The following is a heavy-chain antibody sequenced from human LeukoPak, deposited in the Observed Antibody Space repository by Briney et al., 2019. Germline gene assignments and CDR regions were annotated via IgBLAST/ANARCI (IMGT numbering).Heavy chain of an antibody. J-gene: IGHJ4*02. Sequence: GASVKVPCKASGYTFTSYGISWVRQAPGQGLEWMGWISAYNGNTNYAQKLQGRVTMTTDTSTSTAYMELRSLRSDDTAVYYCARDPAHEEVRGIFIPYFDCWGQGTLVTVSS. CDR3: ARDPAHEEVRGIFIPYFDC. CDR2: ISAYNGNT. CDR1: GYTFTSYG. V-gene: IGHV1-18*01. D-gene: IGHD3-10*01.